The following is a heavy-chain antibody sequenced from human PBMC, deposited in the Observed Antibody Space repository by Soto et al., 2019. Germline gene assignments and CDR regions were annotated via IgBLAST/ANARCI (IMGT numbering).Heavy chain of an antibody. Sequence: SETLSLTCTVSGVSMSSYYWSWTRQPRGKGLEWIGYMYYSGSTNYNPSLKSRVTISVDTSKNQFSLKLSSVTAADTAVYYCARGNGYSYGLSDYWGQGTLVTVSS. CDR2: MYYSGST. CDR3: ARGNGYSYGLSDY. J-gene: IGHJ4*02. CDR1: GVSMSSYY. V-gene: IGHV4-59*01. D-gene: IGHD5-18*01.